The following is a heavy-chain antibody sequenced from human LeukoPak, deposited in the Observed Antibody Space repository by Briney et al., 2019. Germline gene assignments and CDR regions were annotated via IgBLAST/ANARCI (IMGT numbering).Heavy chain of an antibody. V-gene: IGHV4-4*02. CDR3: GRDLGDSSGFPFDY. Sequence: SETLSLTCAVSGGSISSSNWWSWVRQPPGKGLEWIGEIYHSGSTNYNPSLKSRVTISVDKSKNQFSLKLSSVTAADTAVYYCGRDLGDSSGFPFDYWGQGTLVTVSS. J-gene: IGHJ4*02. CDR2: IYHSGST. D-gene: IGHD3-22*01. CDR1: GGSISSSNW.